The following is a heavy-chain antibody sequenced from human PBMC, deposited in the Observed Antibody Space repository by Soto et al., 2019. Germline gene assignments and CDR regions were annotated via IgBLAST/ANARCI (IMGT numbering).Heavy chain of an antibody. CDR2: IYYSGST. V-gene: IGHV4-30-4*01. Sequence: QVQLQESGPGLVKPSQTLSLTCTVSGGSISSGDYYWSWIRQPPGKGLEWIGYIYYSGSTYYNPSLKSRVTLSVDTSKNQVSLKLSSVTAADTAVYYCARETIRVWGSYRYTGIDYWGQGTLVTVSS. CDR1: GGSISSGDYY. D-gene: IGHD3-16*02. J-gene: IGHJ4*02. CDR3: ARETIRVWGSYRYTGIDY.